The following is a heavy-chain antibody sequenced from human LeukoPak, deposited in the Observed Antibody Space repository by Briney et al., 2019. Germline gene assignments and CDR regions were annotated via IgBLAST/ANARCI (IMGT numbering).Heavy chain of an antibody. CDR3: ARGLNVVAVSDLGY. CDR1: GFTFSSYG. V-gene: IGHV3-33*01. Sequence: PGRSLRLSCAASGFTFSSYGMHWVRQAPGKGLEWVAVIWYDGSNKYYADSVKGRFTISRDNSKNTLYLQMNSLRAEDTAVYYCARGLNVVAVSDLGYWGQGTLVTVSS. D-gene: IGHD2-21*01. J-gene: IGHJ4*02. CDR2: IWYDGSNK.